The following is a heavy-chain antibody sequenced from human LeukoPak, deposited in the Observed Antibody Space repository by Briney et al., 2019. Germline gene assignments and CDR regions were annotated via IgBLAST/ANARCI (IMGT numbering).Heavy chain of an antibody. CDR2: FAPEDGET. Sequence: ASVKVSCKVSGYTLTELSMHWVRQAPGKGLEWMGGFAPEDGETIYAQKFQGRVTMTEDTSTDTAYMELSSLRSEDTAVYYCATSVAVAGTAYYYYYYMDVWGKGTTVTVSS. V-gene: IGHV1-24*01. D-gene: IGHD6-19*01. CDR1: GYTLTELS. CDR3: ATSVAVAGTAYYYYYYMDV. J-gene: IGHJ6*03.